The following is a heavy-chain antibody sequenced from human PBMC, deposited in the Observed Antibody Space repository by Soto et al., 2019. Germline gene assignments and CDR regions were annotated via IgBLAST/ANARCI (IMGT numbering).Heavy chain of an antibody. CDR3: ARVDYYESSGSNCFDS. J-gene: IGHJ5*01. D-gene: IGHD3-22*01. CDR2: INSSGGSP. CDR1: GYTFTSYS. V-gene: IGHV1-46*01. Sequence: ASVKVSCKASGYTFTSYSIHRVRQAPGQGLEWLGIINSSGGSPSYAQKFQGRVTMTRDTSTSTVYMELSSLRSEDTAVYYCARVDYYESSGSNCFDSWG.